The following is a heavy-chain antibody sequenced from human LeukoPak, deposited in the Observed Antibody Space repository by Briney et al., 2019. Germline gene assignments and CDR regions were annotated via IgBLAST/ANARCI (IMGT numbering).Heavy chain of an antibody. D-gene: IGHD2-2*01. CDR3: ARGLPLDIVVVAAALGGAFDI. V-gene: IGHV4-59*01. CDR2: IYHSGST. Sequence: SETLSLTCTVSGGSISTYYWNWIRQPPGKGLEWIGHIYHSGSTNYNPSLKSRVTISVDTSKRQLSLKLSSVTAADTAVYFCARGLPLDIVVVAAALGGAFDIWGQGTMVTVSS. J-gene: IGHJ3*02. CDR1: GGSISTYY.